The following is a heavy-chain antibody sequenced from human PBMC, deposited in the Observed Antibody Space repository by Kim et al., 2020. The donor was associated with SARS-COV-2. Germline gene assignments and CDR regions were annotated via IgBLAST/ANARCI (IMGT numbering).Heavy chain of an antibody. CDR2: IYHSGST. J-gene: IGHJ4*01. CDR3: AGLKLRLGVVSFYSGY. CDR1: GYSISSGYY. D-gene: IGHD3-16*02. V-gene: IGHV4-38-2*02. Sequence: SETLSLTCTVSGYSISSGYYWGWIRQPPGKGLVWIGSIYHSGSTYYNPSLKSRVTISVDTSKNQLSLKLSSVTAADTAVYYCAGLKLRLGVVSFYSGYWG.